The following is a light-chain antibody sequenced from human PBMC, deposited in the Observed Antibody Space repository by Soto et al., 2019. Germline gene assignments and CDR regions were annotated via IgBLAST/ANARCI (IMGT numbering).Light chain of an antibody. CDR3: SSYTTRGTLDI. V-gene: IGLV2-14*01. CDR2: DVS. J-gene: IGLJ1*01. CDR1: SSDVGGYNY. Sequence: QSALTQPASVSGSPGQSITLSCTGTSSDVGGYNYVSWYQQHPGKAPKLMIYDVSDRPSGVSNRFSGSKSGNTASLTISGLQAEDEADYYCSSYTTRGTLDIFGTGTKVTVL.